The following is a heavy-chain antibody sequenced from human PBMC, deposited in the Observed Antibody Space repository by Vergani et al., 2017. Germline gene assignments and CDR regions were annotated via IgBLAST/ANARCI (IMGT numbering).Heavy chain of an antibody. CDR2: IYYSGST. CDR3: ARNPLGGANFDY. V-gene: IGHV4-39*07. Sequence: QVQLQESGPGLVKPSETLSLTCTVSGGSISSSSYYWGWIRQPPGKGLEWIGSIYYSGSTYYNPSLKSRVTISVDTSKNQFSLKLSSVTAADTAVYYCARNPLGGANFDYWGQGTLVTVSS. CDR1: GGSISSSSYY. D-gene: IGHD3-16*01. J-gene: IGHJ4*02.